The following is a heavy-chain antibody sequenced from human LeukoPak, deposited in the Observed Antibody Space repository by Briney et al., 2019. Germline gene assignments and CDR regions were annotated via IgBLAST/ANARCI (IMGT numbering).Heavy chain of an antibody. CDR2: MNPNSGNT. D-gene: IGHD2-2*01. V-gene: IGHV1-8*01. Sequence: ASVKVSCKASGYTFTSYDINWVRRATGQGLEWMGWMNPNSGNTGYAQKFQGRVTMTRHTSISTAYMELSSLRSEDTAVYYCAREIGYCSSTSCLYYSYYYYGMDVWGQGTTVTVSS. J-gene: IGHJ6*02. CDR1: GYTFTSYD. CDR3: AREIGYCSSTSCLYYSYYYYGMDV.